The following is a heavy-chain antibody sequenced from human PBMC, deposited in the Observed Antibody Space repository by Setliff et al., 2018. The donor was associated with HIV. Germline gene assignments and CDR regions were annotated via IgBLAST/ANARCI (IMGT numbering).Heavy chain of an antibody. J-gene: IGHJ4*02. CDR1: GFTFSSYA. D-gene: IGHD2-8*01. V-gene: IGHV3-23*01. Sequence: HPGGSLRLSCAASGFTFSSYAMSWVRQAPGKGLEWVSAISGSGGSTYYADSVKGRFTISRDNSKNTLYLQMNSLRAEDTAVYYCANPRGYCTNGVCYKGGIAAAGTYYWGQGTLVTVSS. CDR3: ANPRGYCTNGVCYKGGIAAAGTYY. CDR2: ISGSGGST.